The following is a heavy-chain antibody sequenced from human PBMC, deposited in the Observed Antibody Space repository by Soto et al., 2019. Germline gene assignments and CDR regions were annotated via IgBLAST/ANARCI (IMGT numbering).Heavy chain of an antibody. CDR3: AHRHNPYGSGSYYRDAFDI. J-gene: IGHJ3*02. CDR2: IYWNDHK. Sequence: SGPTLVNPTQTLRLTCTFSGFSLSTNGVRVGWIRQPPGKALEWLALIYWNDHKRYSPSLKSRLTITKDTFKNQVVLTMTNMDPVAPATYSCAHRHNPYGSGSYYRDAFDIWGQATMVTVS. D-gene: IGHD3-10*01. CDR1: GFSLSTNGVR. V-gene: IGHV2-5*01.